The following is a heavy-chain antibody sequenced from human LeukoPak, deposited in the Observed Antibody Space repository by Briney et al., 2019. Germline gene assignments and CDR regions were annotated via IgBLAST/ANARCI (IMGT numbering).Heavy chain of an antibody. V-gene: IGHV3-9*01. J-gene: IGHJ6*02. CDR3: AKHMRATNTYSFFGLDV. Sequence: GRSLRLSCAATGFTFKDYGMHWVRQPPGKGLEWVSSINWNGGGTDYADSVKGRFTISRDNAKNSLYLQLSSLRPEDTALYYCAKHMRATNTYSFFGLDVWGRGTTVTVSS. CDR2: INWNGGGT. CDR1: GFTFKDYG. D-gene: IGHD1-26*01.